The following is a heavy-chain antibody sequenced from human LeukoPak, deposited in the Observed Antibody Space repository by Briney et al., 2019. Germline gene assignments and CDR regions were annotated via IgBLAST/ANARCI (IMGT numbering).Heavy chain of an antibody. D-gene: IGHD3-10*01. CDR2: ISWNSGSI. J-gene: IGHJ4*02. Sequence: GGSLRLSCAASGFAFSSYAMNWVRQAPGKGLDWVSGISWNSGSIGYADSVKGRFTISRDNAKKSLYLQMNSLRAEDTALYYCASGKSYYFDYWGQGTLVTVSS. V-gene: IGHV3-9*01. CDR3: ASGKSYYFDY. CDR1: GFAFSSYA.